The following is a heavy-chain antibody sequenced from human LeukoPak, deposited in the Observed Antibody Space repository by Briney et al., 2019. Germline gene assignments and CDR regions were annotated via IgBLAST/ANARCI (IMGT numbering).Heavy chain of an antibody. CDR3: AVTPPSYYYYYMDV. D-gene: IGHD1-14*01. CDR2: IYYSGST. Sequence: PSETLSLTCTVSGGSISSYYWSWIRQPPGKGLEWIGYIYYSGSTNYNPSLKSRVTISVDTSKNQFSLKLSSVTAADTAVYYCAVTPPSYYYYYMDVWGKGTTVTVSS. J-gene: IGHJ6*03. V-gene: IGHV4-59*01. CDR1: GGSISSYY.